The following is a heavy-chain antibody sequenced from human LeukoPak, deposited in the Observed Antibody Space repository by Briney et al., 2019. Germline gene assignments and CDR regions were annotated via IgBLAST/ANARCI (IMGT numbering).Heavy chain of an antibody. CDR1: GYSFTADF. V-gene: IGHV1-2*02. D-gene: IGHD3-10*01. CDR3: ARDVGGTIPWFDP. Sequence: ASVKVSCQTSGYSFTADFIQWVRLAPGQGPLWMGWINPYSGATDYEERFRARVTLTSDTSINTVYMELNALTSDDTAVYYCARDVGGTIPWFDPCGQGTLVTVSS. CDR2: INPYSGAT. J-gene: IGHJ5*02.